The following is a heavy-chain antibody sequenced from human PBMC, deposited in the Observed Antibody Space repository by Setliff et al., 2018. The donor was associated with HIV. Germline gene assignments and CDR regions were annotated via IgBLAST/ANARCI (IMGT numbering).Heavy chain of an antibody. Sequence: SETLSLTCTVSGGSISSGGYYWSWIRQPPGKGLEWIGYVYYSGNPNYNPSLKGRVTISLDTSKKQFSLRLRSVTAADTAVYYCARAYGSERLNWFDPWGQGTLVTVSS. CDR2: VYYSGNP. D-gene: IGHD3-10*01. CDR1: GGSISSGGYY. J-gene: IGHJ5*02. CDR3: ARAYGSERLNWFDP. V-gene: IGHV4-61*08.